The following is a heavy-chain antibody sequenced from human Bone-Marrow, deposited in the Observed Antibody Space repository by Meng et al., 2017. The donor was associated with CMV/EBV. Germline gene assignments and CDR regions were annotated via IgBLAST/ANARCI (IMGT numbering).Heavy chain of an antibody. D-gene: IGHD2-2*01. J-gene: IGHJ4*02. CDR1: GGSFSGYY. CDR3: ARARPVALVPAARARYDY. CDR2: INHSGST. Sequence: SETLSLTCAVYGGSFSGYYWSWIRQPPGKGLEWIGEINHSGSTNYNPSLKSRVTISVDTSKNQFSLKLSSVTAADTAVYYCARARPVALVPAARARYDYWGQGTRVTVYS. V-gene: IGHV4-34*01.